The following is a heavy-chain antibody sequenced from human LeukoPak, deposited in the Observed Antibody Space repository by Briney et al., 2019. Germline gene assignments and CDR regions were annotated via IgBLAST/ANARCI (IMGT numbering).Heavy chain of an antibody. CDR3: ARGRPHGNDY. CDR1: GFTFSTNA. CDR2: ISGSGAST. V-gene: IGHV3-23*01. Sequence: TGGSLRLSCLTSGFTFSTNAMSWVRQAPGKGLEWISGISGSGASTYYADSVKGRFSISRDNAKNTLYLQMNSLRVEDTAVYYCARGRPHGNDYWGQGTLVTVSS. D-gene: IGHD4-23*01. J-gene: IGHJ4*02.